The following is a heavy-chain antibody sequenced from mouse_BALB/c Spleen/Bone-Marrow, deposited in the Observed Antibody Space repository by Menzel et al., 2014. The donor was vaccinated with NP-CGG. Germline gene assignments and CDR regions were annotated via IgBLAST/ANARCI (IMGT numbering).Heavy chain of an antibody. D-gene: IGHD3-3*01. CDR1: GYSITSGYG. CDR2: IHYSGFT. J-gene: IGHJ2*01. Sequence: ESGPDLVKPSQSLSLTCTVTGYSITSGYGWHWIRQFPGNRLEWMGYIHYSGFTDYSPSLKSRTSITRDTSKNQFFLQLNSVTTEDTATYYCTRETAVVADFDYWGQGTTLTVSS. V-gene: IGHV3-1*02. CDR3: TRETAVVADFDY.